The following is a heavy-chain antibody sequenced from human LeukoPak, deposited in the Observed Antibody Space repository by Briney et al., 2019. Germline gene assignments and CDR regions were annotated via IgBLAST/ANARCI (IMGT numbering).Heavy chain of an antibody. CDR1: GFTVSSDY. V-gene: IGHV3-72*01. CDR3: ARVGYRSGWFVDY. CDR2: TRNKVNSYNT. J-gene: IGHJ4*02. Sequence: PGGSLRLSCAASGFTVSSDYMNWVRQAPGKGLEWVGRTRNKVNSYNTEYAASVKGRFTISRDDSKNSLYLQMNSLRTEDTAVYYCARVGYRSGWFVDYWGQGTLVTVSS. D-gene: IGHD6-19*01.